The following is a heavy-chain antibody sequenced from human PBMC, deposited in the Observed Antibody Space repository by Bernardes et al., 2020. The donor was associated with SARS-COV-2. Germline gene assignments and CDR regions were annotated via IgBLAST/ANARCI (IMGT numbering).Heavy chain of an antibody. D-gene: IGHD6-19*01. J-gene: IGHJ4*02. CDR3: ARAGWYRFDY. CDR1: GFTFSTFW. CDR2: ITPDGSGT. Sequence: GSLRLSCAASGFTFSTFWMHWGRQTPGRGLVWVSRITPDGSGTDYADSVKGRFIISRDNAKNTLYLQMNSLRDEDTAVYYCARAGWYRFDYWGQGTLVTVSS. V-gene: IGHV3-74*01.